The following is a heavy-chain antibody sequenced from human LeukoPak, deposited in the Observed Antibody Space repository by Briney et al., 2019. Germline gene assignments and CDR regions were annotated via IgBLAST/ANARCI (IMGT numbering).Heavy chain of an antibody. J-gene: IGHJ4*02. CDR2: IWYDGSNK. D-gene: IGHD3-22*01. V-gene: IGHV3-33*01. CDR1: GFTFSGYG. CDR3: ARDPLYYYDSSGYYYAGGLDY. Sequence: GGSLRLSCAASGFTFSGYGMHWVRQAPGKGLEWVAVIWYDGSNKYYADSVKGRFTISRDNSKNTLYLQMNSLRAEDTAVYYCARDPLYYYDSSGYYYAGGLDYWGQGTLVTVSS.